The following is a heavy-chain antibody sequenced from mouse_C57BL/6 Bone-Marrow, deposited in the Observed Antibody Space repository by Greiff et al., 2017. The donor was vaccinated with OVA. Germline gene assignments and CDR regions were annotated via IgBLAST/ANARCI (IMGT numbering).Heavy chain of an antibody. D-gene: IGHD2-14*01. CDR1: GFTFSDYG. J-gene: IGHJ3*01. CDR2: ISSGSSTI. CDR3: ARENRSAWFAY. V-gene: IGHV5-17*01. Sequence: EVQLVESGGGLVKPGGSLKLSCAASGFTFSDYGMHWVRQAPEKGLEWVAYISSGSSTIYYADTVKGLFTISRDNAKNTLFLQMTSLRSGDTAMYYCARENRSAWFAYWGQGTLVTVSA.